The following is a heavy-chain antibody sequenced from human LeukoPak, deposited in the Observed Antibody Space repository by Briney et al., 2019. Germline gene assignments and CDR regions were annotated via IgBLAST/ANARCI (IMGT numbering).Heavy chain of an antibody. D-gene: IGHD5-18*01. Sequence: GGSLRLSCTASGFTFGDHAMSWVRQAPGKGLEWVGFIRSKAYGGTTEYAASVKGRFTISRDDSKSIAYLQMNSLKTEDTAVYYCTRGVVGGYSYGYLLDYWGQGTLVTVSS. CDR2: IRSKAYGGTT. CDR3: TRGVVGGYSYGYLLDY. J-gene: IGHJ4*02. V-gene: IGHV3-49*04. CDR1: GFTFGDHA.